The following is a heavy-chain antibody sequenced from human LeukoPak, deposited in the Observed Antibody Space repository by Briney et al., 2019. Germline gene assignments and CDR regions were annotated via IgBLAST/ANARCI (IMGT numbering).Heavy chain of an antibody. V-gene: IGHV3-30*02. CDR1: GFTFSNYD. Sequence: PGGSLRLSCAASGFTFSNYDMHWVRQAPGKGLEWVANIRYDGSDKYYADSVKGRFTISRDNSKNTLYLQMNSLRAEDTAVYYCARTYLYAFDIWGQGTMVTVSS. CDR2: IRYDGSDK. J-gene: IGHJ3*02. CDR3: ARTYLYAFDI. D-gene: IGHD1-26*01.